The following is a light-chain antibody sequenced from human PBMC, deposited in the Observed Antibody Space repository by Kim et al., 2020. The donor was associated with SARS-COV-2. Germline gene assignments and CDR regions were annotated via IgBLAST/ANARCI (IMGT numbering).Light chain of an antibody. CDR2: INNDGSH. Sequence: QPVLTQSPSASASLGASVKLTCTLSSGPTTYAIAWHQQQPEKGPRFLMKINNDGSHNKGDGIPDRFSGSSSGAERYLTISSLQSEDEADYYCQTWGTAFHVVVGGGTQLTVL. J-gene: IGLJ2*01. V-gene: IGLV4-69*01. CDR1: SGPTTYA. CDR3: QTWGTAFHVV.